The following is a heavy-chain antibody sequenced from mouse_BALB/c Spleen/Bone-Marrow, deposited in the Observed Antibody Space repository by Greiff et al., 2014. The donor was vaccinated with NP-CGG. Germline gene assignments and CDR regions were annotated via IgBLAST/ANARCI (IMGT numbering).Heavy chain of an antibody. Sequence: VQGVESGPGLVAPSQSLSITCTVSGFSLTHYGVHWVRQPPGKGLEWLGVIWAGGSTNYISALMSRLSISKDNSKSQVFLKIHSLQTGDTAMYFCARVGDSDYAMDYWGQGSSVTVSS. D-gene: IGHD2-13*01. CDR3: ARVGDSDYAMDY. V-gene: IGHV2-9*02. J-gene: IGHJ4*01. CDR2: IWAGGST. CDR1: GFSLTHYG.